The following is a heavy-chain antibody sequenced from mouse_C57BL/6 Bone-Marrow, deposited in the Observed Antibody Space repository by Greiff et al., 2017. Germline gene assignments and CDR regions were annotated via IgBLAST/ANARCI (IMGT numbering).Heavy chain of an antibody. CDR2: IYPGDGDT. CDR1: GYAFSSYW. Sequence: QVQLKESGAELVKPGASVKISCKASGYAFSSYWMNWVKQRPGKGLEWIGQIYPGDGDTNYNGKFKGKATLTADTSSSTAYMQLSSLTSEDSAVYFCAREGRTPFDYWGQGTTLTVSS. J-gene: IGHJ2*01. CDR3: AREGRTPFDY. V-gene: IGHV1-80*01.